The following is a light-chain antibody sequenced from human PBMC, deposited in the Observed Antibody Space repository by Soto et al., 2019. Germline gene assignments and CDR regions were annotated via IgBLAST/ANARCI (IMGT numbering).Light chain of an antibody. CDR3: KHYDSLPIT. J-gene: IGKJ5*01. Sequence: EIVLTQSPGTLSLSPGERATLSCRASQSLTSSYLAWYQQKPGQPPRLLIYGVSSRATGIPDRFSGSGSGTDFTLTISRLEPEDFAVFYCKHYDSLPITFGQGTRLEIK. CDR2: GVS. CDR1: QSLTSSY. V-gene: IGKV3-20*01.